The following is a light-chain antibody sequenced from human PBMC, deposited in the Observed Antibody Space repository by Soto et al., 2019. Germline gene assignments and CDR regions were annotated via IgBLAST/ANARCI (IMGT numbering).Light chain of an antibody. Sequence: QSVLTQPRSVSGSPGQSVTISCTGTSSDVGGYNYVSWYHQPPGKAPKLMIFDVSQRPSGVPDRFSGSKSGNTASLTISGLQAEDEADYYCCSYAGSFVVFGGGTKVTVL. V-gene: IGLV2-11*01. J-gene: IGLJ2*01. CDR2: DVS. CDR1: SSDVGGYNY. CDR3: CSYAGSFVV.